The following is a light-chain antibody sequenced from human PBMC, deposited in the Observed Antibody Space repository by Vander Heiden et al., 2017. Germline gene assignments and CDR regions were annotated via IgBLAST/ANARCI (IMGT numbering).Light chain of an antibody. CDR1: SSDVGAYNY. J-gene: IGLJ1*01. CDR3: CSYTNSGTFV. Sequence: QSALPHAPSVSGSPGQSITISCTGTSSDVGAYNYVSWYQQNPGKAPKLMIYDVTIRPSGVSNRFSGSKSGNTASLTISGLQAEDEADYYCCSYTNSGTFVFGTGTKVTVL. V-gene: IGLV2-14*03. CDR2: DVT.